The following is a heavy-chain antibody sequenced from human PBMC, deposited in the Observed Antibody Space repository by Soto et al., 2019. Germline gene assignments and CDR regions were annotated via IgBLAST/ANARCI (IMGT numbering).Heavy chain of an antibody. CDR2: MYYSGGT. CDR3: ARQGERKIRSLNWFDP. V-gene: IGHV4-39*01. Sequence: SETLSLTCTVSGGSISSSSYFWGWIRQPPGKGLEWIGSMYYSGGTYYNPSLKSRVTISVDTSKNQFSLKLSSVTAADTAVYYCARQGERKIRSLNWFDPWGQETLVTVS. D-gene: IGHD3-16*01. J-gene: IGHJ5*02. CDR1: GGSISSSSYF.